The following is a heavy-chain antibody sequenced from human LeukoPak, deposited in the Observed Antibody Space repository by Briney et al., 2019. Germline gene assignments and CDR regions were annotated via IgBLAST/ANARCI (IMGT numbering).Heavy chain of an antibody. CDR2: IYFSGSS. Sequence: PSETLSLTCSVSGASISSGLYYWAWIPQPPGTGLEWIGSIYFSGSSYYNLSRKSRVTVSMDKPKNQLSLRMTSVTAADTAVYYCAKHLRGPGDWQQLIPFDSWGQGTLVIVSS. CDR1: GASISSGLYY. CDR3: AKHLRGPGDWQQLIPFDS. V-gene: IGHV4-39*01. D-gene: IGHD6-13*01. J-gene: IGHJ4*02.